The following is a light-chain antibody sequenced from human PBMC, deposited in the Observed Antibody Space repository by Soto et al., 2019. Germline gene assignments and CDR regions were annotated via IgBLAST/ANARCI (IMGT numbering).Light chain of an antibody. V-gene: IGKV1D-12*01. CDR1: QGISSG. Sequence: DIQMTQSPSSVSASVGDRVTITCRASQGISSGLAWYQKKPGKAPKLLIYAASSLQSGVPSRFSGSGSGTDFTLTISSLQPEEFATYYCQQANSFPITFGQGTRLEIK. J-gene: IGKJ5*01. CDR2: AAS. CDR3: QQANSFPIT.